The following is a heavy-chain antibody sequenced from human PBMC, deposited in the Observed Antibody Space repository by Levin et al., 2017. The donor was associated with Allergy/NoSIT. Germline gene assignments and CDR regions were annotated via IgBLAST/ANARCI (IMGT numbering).Heavy chain of an antibody. CDR3: ARDLGTYYFDY. V-gene: IGHV3-53*01. D-gene: IGHD1-7*01. J-gene: IGHJ4*02. CDR2: IYSGGST. CDR1: GFTVSSHY. Sequence: GESLKISCAASGFTVSSHYMSWVRQAPGKGLEWVSVIYSGGSTYYADSVKGRFTISRDNSKNTLYLQMNSLRAEDTAVYYCARDLGTYYFDYWGQGTLVTVSS.